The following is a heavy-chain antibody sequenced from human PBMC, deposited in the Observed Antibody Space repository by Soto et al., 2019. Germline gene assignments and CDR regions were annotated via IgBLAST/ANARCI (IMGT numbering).Heavy chain of an antibody. D-gene: IGHD6-13*01. CDR1: GGTFSSYA. V-gene: IGHV1-69*13. CDR2: IIPIFGTA. Sequence: SVKVSCKASGGTFSSYAISWLRQAPGQGLEWMGGIIPIFGTANYAQKFQGRVTITADESTSTAYMELSSLRSEDTAVYYCASTVGAAAAKRNYGMDVWGQGTTVTVSS. CDR3: ASTVGAAAAKRNYGMDV. J-gene: IGHJ6*02.